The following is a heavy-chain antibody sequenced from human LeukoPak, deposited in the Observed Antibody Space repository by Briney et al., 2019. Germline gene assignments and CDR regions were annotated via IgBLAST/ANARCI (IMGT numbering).Heavy chain of an antibody. CDR3: AASREDFWSGYYTTLDY. CDR1: GGSISSYY. V-gene: IGHV4-59*01. CDR2: IYYSGST. J-gene: IGHJ4*02. D-gene: IGHD3-3*01. Sequence: PSETLSLTCTVSGGSISSYYWSWIRQPPGKGLEWIGYIYYSGSTNYNPSLKSRVTISVDTSKNQFSLKLSSVTAADTAVYYCAASREDFWSGYYTTLDYWGQGTLATVSS.